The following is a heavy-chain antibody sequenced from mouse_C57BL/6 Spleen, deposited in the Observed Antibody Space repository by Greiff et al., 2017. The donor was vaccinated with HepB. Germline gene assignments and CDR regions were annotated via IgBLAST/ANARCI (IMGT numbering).Heavy chain of an antibody. CDR2: IDPSDSYT. CDR1: GYTFTSYW. D-gene: IGHD3-2*02. J-gene: IGHJ3*01. V-gene: IGHV1-50*01. CDR3: ARRKDSSGPAWFAY. Sequence: VQLQQSGAELVKPGASVKLSCKASGYTFTSYWMQWVKQRPGQGLEWIGEIDPSDSYTNYNQKFKGKATLTVDTSSSTAYMQLSSLTSEDSAVYYCARRKDSSGPAWFAYWGQGTLVTVSA.